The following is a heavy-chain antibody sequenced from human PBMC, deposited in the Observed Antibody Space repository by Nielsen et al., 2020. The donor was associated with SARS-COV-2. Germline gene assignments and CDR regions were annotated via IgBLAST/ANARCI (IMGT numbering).Heavy chain of an antibody. D-gene: IGHD1-26*01. J-gene: IGHJ4*02. V-gene: IGHV4-39*01. CDR3: ARHKWELHPMDY. CDR1: DGSISSSTYY. CDR2: FFYSGST. Sequence: SETLSLTCIVSDGSISSSTYYWGWIRQPPGKGLEWIGSFFYSGSTYYNPSLRSRVTISVDTSKNQFSLKLSSVTAADTAVYYCARHKWELHPMDYWGQGTLVTVSS.